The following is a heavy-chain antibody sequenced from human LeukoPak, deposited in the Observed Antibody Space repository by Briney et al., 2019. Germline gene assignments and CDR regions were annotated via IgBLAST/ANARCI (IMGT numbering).Heavy chain of an antibody. Sequence: SETLSLTCTVSGGSISSYYWSWIRQPPGKGLEWIGYIYYSGSTNYNPSLKSRVTISVDTSKNQFSLKLSSVTAADTAVYYCARLDADYYFNYWGQGTLVTVSS. CDR1: GGSISSYY. CDR3: ARLDADYYFNY. D-gene: IGHD3/OR15-3a*01. CDR2: IYYSGST. V-gene: IGHV4-59*08. J-gene: IGHJ4*02.